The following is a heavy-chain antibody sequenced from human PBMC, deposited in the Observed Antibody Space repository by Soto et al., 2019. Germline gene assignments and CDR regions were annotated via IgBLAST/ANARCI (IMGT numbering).Heavy chain of an antibody. CDR3: TQIYGSGSWGWYFHS. V-gene: IGHV2-5*02. Sequence: QFRLRESGPSLVRPTETLTLTCTFSGFSLITGVGVGWVRQPPGKALEWLAVIFWDKNDYYRPSLQTRVTIYKDTSEDQVVLTPTNMDPEDTATYFCTQIYGSGSWGWYFHSWGQGTLVTVSS. J-gene: IGHJ4*02. D-gene: IGHD1-26*01. CDR1: GFSLITGVG. CDR2: IFWDKND.